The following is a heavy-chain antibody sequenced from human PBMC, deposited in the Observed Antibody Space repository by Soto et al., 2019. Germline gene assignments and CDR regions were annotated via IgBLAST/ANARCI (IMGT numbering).Heavy chain of an antibody. V-gene: IGHV1-69*01. CDR1: GGTFSKDA. CDR3: ARVGPAHYYDSSGYYSPLDY. D-gene: IGHD3-22*01. J-gene: IGHJ4*02. Sequence: QVQLVQSGAEVKKPGSSVTVSCKTSGGTFSKDAINWVRQAPGQGLEWMGLLIPVFGSPIYAQKFQGRIRITADESTSTAFMDLSSLRSEDTAVYYCARVGPAHYYDSSGYYSPLDYWGQGTLVTVSS. CDR2: LIPVFGSP.